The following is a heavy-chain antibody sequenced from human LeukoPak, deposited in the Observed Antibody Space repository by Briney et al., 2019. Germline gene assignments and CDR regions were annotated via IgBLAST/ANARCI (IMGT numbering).Heavy chain of an antibody. CDR3: ARFTSGIYDY. CDR1: GGSINSYY. CDR2: IYHRGST. D-gene: IGHD1-26*01. J-gene: IGHJ4*02. Sequence: SETLSLTCTVSGGSINSYYWSWIRQPPGKGLEWIGSIYHRGSTYYNPSLQSRVTILVDTSKNQFSLKLNSVTAADTAVYFCARFTSGIYDYWGQGTLVTVPS. V-gene: IGHV4-59*08.